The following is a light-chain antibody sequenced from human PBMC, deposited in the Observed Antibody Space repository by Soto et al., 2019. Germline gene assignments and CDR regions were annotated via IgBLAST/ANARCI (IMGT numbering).Light chain of an antibody. Sequence: DLVMTQSPLSLPVTPGEPASISCRSSHSLLHSNGYIYLGWYLQKPGQSPQLLIYLGSNRASGVPDRFSGSGSGTDFTLKISRVESEDVGVYYCMQALETPWTFGQGTRVEIK. J-gene: IGKJ1*01. CDR1: HSLLHSNGYIY. CDR2: LGS. CDR3: MQALETPWT. V-gene: IGKV2-28*01.